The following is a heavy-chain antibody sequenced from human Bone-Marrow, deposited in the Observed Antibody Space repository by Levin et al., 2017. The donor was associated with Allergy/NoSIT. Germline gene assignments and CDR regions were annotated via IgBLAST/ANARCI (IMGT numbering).Heavy chain of an antibody. Sequence: GESLKISCSASGFTFSSYAMHWVRQAPGKGLEYVSAISSNGGSTYYADSVKGRFTISRDNSKNTLYLQMSSLRAEDTAVYYCVKGYHRDYAFGGVGAFDIWGQGTMVTVSS. CDR1: GFTFSSYA. D-gene: IGHD3-16*01. CDR2: ISSNGGST. CDR3: VKGYHRDYAFGGVGAFDI. J-gene: IGHJ3*02. V-gene: IGHV3-64D*06.